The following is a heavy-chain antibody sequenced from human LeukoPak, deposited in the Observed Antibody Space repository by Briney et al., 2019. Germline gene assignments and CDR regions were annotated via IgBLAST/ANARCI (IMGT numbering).Heavy chain of an antibody. D-gene: IGHD1-7*01. CDR3: ARGAWTSYEGTTHIDY. CDR1: AGSISNYY. J-gene: IGHJ4*02. Sequence: KPSETLSLTCTVSAGSISNYYWSWIRQPPGKGLEWIGETNHSGSTNYNPSLKSRVTISVDTSKNQFSLRLSSVTAADTAVYYCARGAWTSYEGTTHIDYWGQGNLATVSS. CDR2: TNHSGST. V-gene: IGHV4-34*01.